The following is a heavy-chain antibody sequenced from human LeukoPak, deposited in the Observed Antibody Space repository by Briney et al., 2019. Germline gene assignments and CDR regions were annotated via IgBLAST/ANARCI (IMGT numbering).Heavy chain of an antibody. CDR1: GFTFSSYA. CDR3: DTSSGSYDY. J-gene: IGHJ4*02. CDR2: ISISGGTT. Sequence: GGSLRLSCAASGFTFSSYAMSWVRQAPGKGLEWVSGISISGGTTYYADSVKGRFTISRDNSKNALYLQMNSLRAEDTAVYYCDTSSGSYDYWGQGTLVTVSS. V-gene: IGHV3-23*01. D-gene: IGHD1-26*01.